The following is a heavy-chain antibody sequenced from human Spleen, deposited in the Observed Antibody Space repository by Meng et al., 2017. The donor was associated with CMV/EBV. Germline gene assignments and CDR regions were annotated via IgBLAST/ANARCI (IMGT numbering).Heavy chain of an antibody. J-gene: IGHJ4*02. Sequence: SYAISWVRQATGQGLEWMGGIIPILGIANYAQKFQGRVTITADKSTSTAYMELSSLRSEDTAVYYCARAREGYYDSSGYYTYYFDYWGQGTLVTVSS. CDR2: IIPILGIA. D-gene: IGHD3-22*01. V-gene: IGHV1-69*10. CDR3: ARAREGYYDSSGYYTYYFDY. CDR1: SYA.